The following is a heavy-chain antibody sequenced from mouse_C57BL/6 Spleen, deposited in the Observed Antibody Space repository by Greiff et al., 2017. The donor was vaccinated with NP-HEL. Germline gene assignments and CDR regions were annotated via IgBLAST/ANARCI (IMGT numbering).Heavy chain of an antibody. D-gene: IGHD1-1*02. CDR1: GYSITSGYY. Sequence: ESGPGLVKPSQSLSLTCSVTGYSITSGYYWNWIRQFPGNKLEWMGYISYDGSNNYNPSLKNRISITRDTSKNQFFLKLNSVTTEDTATYYCARVDYGTYYYAMDYWGQGTSVTVSS. J-gene: IGHJ4*01. CDR2: ISYDGSN. CDR3: ARVDYGTYYYAMDY. V-gene: IGHV3-6*01.